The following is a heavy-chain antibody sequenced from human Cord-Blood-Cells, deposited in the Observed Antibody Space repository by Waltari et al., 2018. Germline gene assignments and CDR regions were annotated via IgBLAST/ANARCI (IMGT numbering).Heavy chain of an antibody. CDR1: GGSFSGYY. D-gene: IGHD3-9*01. CDR3: ARGDDNFLTGFWY. V-gene: IGHV4-34*01. J-gene: IGHJ4*02. Sequence: QVQLQQWGAGLLKPSETLSLTCAVYGGSFSGYYWSWIRQPPGKGLEWIGESNHSGSTNSNPSLKSRVTISVDTSKNQFSLKLSSVTAADTAVYYCARGDDNFLTGFWYWGQGTLVTVSS. CDR2: SNHSGST.